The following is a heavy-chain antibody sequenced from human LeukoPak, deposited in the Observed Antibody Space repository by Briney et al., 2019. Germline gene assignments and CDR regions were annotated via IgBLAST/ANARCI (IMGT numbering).Heavy chain of an antibody. V-gene: IGHV3-30*02. J-gene: IGHJ3*02. CDR2: IRYDGSNK. CDR3: ARELGWPPHYDAFDI. CDR1: GFTFSSYG. Sequence: GGSLRLSCAASGFTFSSYGMHWVRQAPGKGLEWVALIRYDGSNKYYADSVKGRFTISRDDSKNTLYLQMNSLRAEDTAVYYCARELGWPPHYDAFDIWGQGTMVTVSS. D-gene: IGHD2-21*01.